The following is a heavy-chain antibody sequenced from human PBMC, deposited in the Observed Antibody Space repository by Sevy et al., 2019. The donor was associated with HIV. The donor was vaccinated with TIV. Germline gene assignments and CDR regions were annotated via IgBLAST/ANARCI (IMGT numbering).Heavy chain of an antibody. Sequence: GGSLRLSCAASGFTFSSYWMHWVRQAPGKGLVWVSRINSDGSSTSYADSVKGRFTISRDTAKNSVYLQMNSLRPEDTAIYYCARGNSGSFDYWGQGTLVTVSS. CDR2: INSDGSST. CDR3: ARGNSGSFDY. V-gene: IGHV3-74*01. J-gene: IGHJ4*02. CDR1: GFTFSSYW. D-gene: IGHD3-22*01.